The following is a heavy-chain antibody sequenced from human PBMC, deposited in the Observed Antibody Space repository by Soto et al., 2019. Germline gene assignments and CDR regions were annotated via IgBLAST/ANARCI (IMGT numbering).Heavy chain of an antibody. D-gene: IGHD6-6*01. J-gene: IGHJ6*02. V-gene: IGHV3-48*02. CDR1: GFNFSSYS. CDR3: ARPEYSSSSYGMDV. CDR2: ISSSSSTI. Sequence: GALRLSCAASGFNFSSYSMNWVRQAPGKGLEWVSYISSSSSTIYYADSVKGRFTISRDNAKNSLYLQMNSLRDEDTAVYYCARPEYSSSSYGMDVWGQGTTVTVSS.